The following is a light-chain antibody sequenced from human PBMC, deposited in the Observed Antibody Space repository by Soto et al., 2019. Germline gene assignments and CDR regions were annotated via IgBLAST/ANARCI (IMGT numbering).Light chain of an antibody. CDR2: GAS. CDR1: QSISSTH. V-gene: IGKV3-20*01. J-gene: IGKJ1*01. Sequence: DIVMTQSPLSLPVTPGEPASISCRASQSISSTHLVWYQQKPGQAPSLLIFGASSRATGIPDRFSGSGSGTDFTLTISGLEPEDFAVYYCQHYGDSSWTFGQGTKVDIK. CDR3: QHYGDSSWT.